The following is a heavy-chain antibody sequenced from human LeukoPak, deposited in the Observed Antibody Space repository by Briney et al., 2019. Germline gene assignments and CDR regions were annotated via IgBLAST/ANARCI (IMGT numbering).Heavy chain of an antibody. V-gene: IGHV1-69*13. CDR2: IIPIFGTA. J-gene: IGHJ4*02. CDR3: ARGRPSYGSMDFDY. D-gene: IGHD3-10*01. Sequence: ASVTVSFKASGGTFTSYAISWVRQAPGQGLEWMGGIIPIFGTANYAQKFQGRVTITADESTSTAYMELSSLRSEDTAVYYCARGRPSYGSMDFDYWGQGTLVTVSS. CDR1: GGTFTSYA.